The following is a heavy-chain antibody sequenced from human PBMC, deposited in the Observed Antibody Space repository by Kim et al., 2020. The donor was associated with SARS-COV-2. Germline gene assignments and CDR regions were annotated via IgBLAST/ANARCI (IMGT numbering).Heavy chain of an antibody. J-gene: IGHJ6*02. CDR2: ISAYNGNT. CDR3: AREAYCSGGSCYGGYYYYYGMDV. CDR1: GYTFTSYG. Sequence: ASVKVSCKASGYTFTSYGISWVRQAPGQGLEWMGWISAYNGNTNYAQKLQGRVTMTTDTSTSTAYMELRSLRSDDTAVYYCAREAYCSGGSCYGGYYYYYGMDVWGQGTTVTVSS. V-gene: IGHV1-18*01. D-gene: IGHD2-15*01.